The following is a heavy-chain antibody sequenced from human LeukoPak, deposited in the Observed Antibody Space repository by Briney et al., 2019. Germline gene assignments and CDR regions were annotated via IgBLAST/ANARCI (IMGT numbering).Heavy chain of an antibody. D-gene: IGHD3/OR15-3a*01. CDR1: GYTFTGKF. V-gene: IGHV1-2*02. CDR3: ARDREGLAYFDY. Sequence: APVKVSCKASGYTFTGKFIHWVRQAPGQGLEWMGWIDPNSGGTDYAQKFRGRVTMTRDTSTSTAYMDLSSLISDDTAVYYCARDREGLAYFDYWGQETLLTVSS. J-gene: IGHJ4*02. CDR2: IDPNSGGT.